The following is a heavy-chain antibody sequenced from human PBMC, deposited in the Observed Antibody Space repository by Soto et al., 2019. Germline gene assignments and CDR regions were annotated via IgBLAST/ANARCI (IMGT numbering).Heavy chain of an antibody. CDR1: GXXXXXXX. Sequence: SETLSLTCTVPGXXXXXXXXSWMRQPQGKGLECMGYVYYSGSTNYNPSLKSRVTISVDTSKNQISLRLKSVTAADTAVYYCARAETAGIHFFDDWGRGILDNVS. J-gene: IGHJ4*02. D-gene: IGHD6-19*01. V-gene: IGHV4-59*01. CDR3: ARAETAGIHFFDD. CDR2: VYYSGST.